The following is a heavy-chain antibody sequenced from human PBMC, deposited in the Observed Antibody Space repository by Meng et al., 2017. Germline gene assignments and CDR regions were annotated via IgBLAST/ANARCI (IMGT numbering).Heavy chain of an antibody. CDR2: IHSSGSTV. Sequence: GGSLRLSCAASGFTFSSYEMNWVRQAPGKGLEWISYIHSSGSTVEYADSVKGRFTTARDNAENSLYLQMNSLRVEDTAVYYCARYSVVSTLRADYWGRGTLVTVSS. J-gene: IGHJ4*02. CDR3: ARYSVVSTLRADY. V-gene: IGHV3-48*03. D-gene: IGHD2-2*01. CDR1: GFTFSSYE.